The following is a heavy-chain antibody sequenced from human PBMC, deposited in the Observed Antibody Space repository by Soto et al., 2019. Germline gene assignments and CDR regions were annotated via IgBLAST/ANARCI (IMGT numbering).Heavy chain of an antibody. CDR3: ARASTTGTTLDY. CDR1: GGSISSGGYS. D-gene: IGHD4-17*01. Sequence: QLQLQESGSGLVKPSQTLSLTCAVSGGSISSGGYSWSWIRQPPGKGLEWIGYIYHSGSTYYNPSLKSRVTIPVGRSKNQFSLKLTSVTAADTAVYYWARASTTGTTLDYWGQGTLVTVSS. J-gene: IGHJ4*02. CDR2: IYHSGST. V-gene: IGHV4-30-2*01.